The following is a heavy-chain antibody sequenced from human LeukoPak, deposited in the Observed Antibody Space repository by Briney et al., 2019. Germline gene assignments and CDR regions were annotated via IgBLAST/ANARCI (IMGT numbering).Heavy chain of an antibody. V-gene: IGHV1-69*05. Sequence: VASVKVSCKASGGTFSSYAISWVRQAPGQGLEWMGGIIPIFGTANYAQKFQGRVTITTDESTSTAYMELSSLRSEDTAVYYCARWGYSYGRLDYWGQGTLVTVSS. CDR1: GGTFSSYA. D-gene: IGHD5-18*01. J-gene: IGHJ4*01. CDR2: IIPIFGTA. CDR3: ARWGYSYGRLDY.